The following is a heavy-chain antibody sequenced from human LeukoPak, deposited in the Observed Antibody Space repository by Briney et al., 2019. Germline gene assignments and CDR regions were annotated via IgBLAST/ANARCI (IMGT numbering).Heavy chain of an antibody. CDR3: AREAVRGYDC. D-gene: IGHD5-12*01. CDR1: GFTFSSYW. V-gene: IGHV3-7*03. Sequence: PGGSLRLSCADSGFTFSSYWMSWVRQAPGKGLEWVANIKEDGSEKYYVDSVRGRFTISRDNAKKSLYLQMNSLRAEDTAVYYCAREAVRGYDCWGQGTLVTVSS. J-gene: IGHJ4*02. CDR2: IKEDGSEK.